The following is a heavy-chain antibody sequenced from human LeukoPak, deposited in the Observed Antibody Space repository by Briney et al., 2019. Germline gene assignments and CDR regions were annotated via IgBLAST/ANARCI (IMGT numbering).Heavy chain of an antibody. CDR3: ASENPVNRMDV. D-gene: IGHD4-17*01. J-gene: IGHJ6*03. V-gene: IGHV4-59*12. CDR1: GGSISGYY. CDR2: IYYSGST. Sequence: SETLSLTCAVSGGSISGYYWSWIRQPPGKGLEWIGDIYYSGSTNYNPSLKSRVTISLDTSKNQFSLKLSSVTAADTAVYYCASENPVNRMDVWGKGTTVTVSS.